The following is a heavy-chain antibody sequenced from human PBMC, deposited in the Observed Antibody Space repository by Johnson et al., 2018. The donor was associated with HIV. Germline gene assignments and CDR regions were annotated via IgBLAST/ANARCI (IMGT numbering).Heavy chain of an antibody. CDR1: GFTFDDYG. CDR2: IKWSGGST. CDR3: ARDQGGQWLAYDAFDV. J-gene: IGHJ3*01. Sequence: VQLVESGGGLVQPGRSLRLSCAASGFTFDDYGMSWVRQGPGKRLEWVSGIKWSGGSTGYADSVKGRFTISRDNAKNSLYLQMNSLRAEDTAVYYCARDQGGQWLAYDAFDVWGQGTMVTVSS. D-gene: IGHD6-19*01. V-gene: IGHV3-20*04.